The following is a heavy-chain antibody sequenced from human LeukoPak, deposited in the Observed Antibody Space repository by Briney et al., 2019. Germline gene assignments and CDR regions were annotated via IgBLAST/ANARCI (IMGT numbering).Heavy chain of an antibody. D-gene: IGHD6-13*01. V-gene: IGHV4-34*01. Sequence: SETLSLTCAVYGGFFSGYYWSWIRQPPGKGLKWIGEINHSGSTNYNPSLKSRVTISVDTSKNQFSLKLSSVTAADTAVYYCARVSSSFRSYYYYGMDVWGQGTTVTVSS. CDR3: ARVSSSFRSYYYYGMDV. CDR1: GGFFSGYY. J-gene: IGHJ6*02. CDR2: INHSGST.